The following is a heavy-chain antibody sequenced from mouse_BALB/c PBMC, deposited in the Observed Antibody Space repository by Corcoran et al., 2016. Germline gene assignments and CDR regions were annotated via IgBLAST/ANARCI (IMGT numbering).Heavy chain of an antibody. CDR3: AREPRAMDY. CDR1: GYTFTNYG. CDR2: INTYTGEP. V-gene: IGHV9-3-1*01. Sequence: QSQLVQSGPELKKPGETVKISCKASGYTFTNYGRNWVKQAPGKGLKWMGWINTYTGEPTYADDFKGRFAFSLETSASTAYLQINNLKNEDTATYFCAREPRAMDYWGQGTSVTVSS. J-gene: IGHJ4*01.